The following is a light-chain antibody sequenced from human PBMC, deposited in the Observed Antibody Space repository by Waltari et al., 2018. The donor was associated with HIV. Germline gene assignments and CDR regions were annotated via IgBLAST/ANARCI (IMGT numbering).Light chain of an antibody. J-gene: IGLJ2*01. CDR1: SSDF. V-gene: IGLV2-23*02. CDR2: EVN. Sequence: QSALAQPASVSGSPGQSITISCPVASSDFVSWYQQYPGKAPKVMLYEVNKRPSGVSSRFSGSKSGNTASLTISGLQAEDEADYYCCTYGGSSTHVLFGGGTKLTVL. CDR3: CTYGGSSTHVL.